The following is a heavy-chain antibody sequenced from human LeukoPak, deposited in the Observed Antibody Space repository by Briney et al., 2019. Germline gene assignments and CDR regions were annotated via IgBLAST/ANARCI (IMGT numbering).Heavy chain of an antibody. Sequence: PSETLSLTCAVYGGSFSGYYWSWIRQPAGKGLEWIGRIYTSGSTNYNPSLKSRVTMSVDTSKNQFSLKLSSVTAADTAVYYCARDSSSWYYYFDYWGQGTLVTVSS. CDR3: ARDSSSWYYYFDY. D-gene: IGHD6-13*01. CDR2: IYTSGST. V-gene: IGHV4-4*07. J-gene: IGHJ4*02. CDR1: GGSFSGYY.